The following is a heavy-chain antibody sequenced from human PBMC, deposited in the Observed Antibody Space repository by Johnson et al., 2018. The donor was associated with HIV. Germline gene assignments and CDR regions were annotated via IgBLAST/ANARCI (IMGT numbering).Heavy chain of an antibody. CDR3: ARDTYTHRTTVTESAFDI. CDR2: IGTAGDT. Sequence: VQLVESGGGLVQPGGSLRLSCAASGFTFSSYDMHWVRQATGKGLEWVSAIGTAGDTYYPGSVKGRFTISRDNAKKSLYLQMNSLRPEDSALYYCARDTYTHRTTVTESAFDIWGQGTMVTVSS. V-gene: IGHV3-13*01. J-gene: IGHJ3*02. CDR1: GFTFSSYD. D-gene: IGHD4-11*01.